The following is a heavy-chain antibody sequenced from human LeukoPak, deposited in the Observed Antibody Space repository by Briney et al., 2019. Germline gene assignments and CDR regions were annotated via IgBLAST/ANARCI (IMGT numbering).Heavy chain of an antibody. CDR1: GYTFTYYG. CDR2: MNPKNGAT. D-gene: IGHD1-7*01. V-gene: IGHV1-8*01. CDR3: ARMDRLSGTPTTDGFDP. J-gene: IGHJ5*02. Sequence: ASVKVSCKASGYTFTYYGINWLRQATGQGVEWMGWMNPKNGATDNEQKYQGRVTMTRDTSIGTAYMELSSLVSEDTAAYYCARMDRLSGTPTTDGFDPWGQGTLVTVSS.